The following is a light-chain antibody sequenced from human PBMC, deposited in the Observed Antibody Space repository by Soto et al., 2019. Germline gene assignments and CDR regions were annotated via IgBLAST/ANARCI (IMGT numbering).Light chain of an antibody. CDR1: QNIGNF. CDR3: QQRTTWPPLFA. J-gene: IGKJ3*01. Sequence: EIVLTQSPSNMSLSPGERATLSCRASQNIGNFLAWYQHKPGQAPRLLIYDASKRATGIPARFSGRGSGTDFTLTISSLEPADFAVYYCQQRTTWPPLFAFGPGTRVDIK. V-gene: IGKV3-11*01. CDR2: DAS.